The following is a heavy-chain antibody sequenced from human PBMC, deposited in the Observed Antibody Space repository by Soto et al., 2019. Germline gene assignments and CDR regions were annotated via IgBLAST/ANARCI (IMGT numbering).Heavy chain of an antibody. Sequence: LSLTCTVSGGSISSGGYYWSWIRQRPGKGLEWIGDIHYSGSTFYNPSLKSRVTISVDTSENQFSLKLSSMTAADTAVYYCARGEVLPAASLDYWGQGTLVTVSS. D-gene: IGHD2-2*01. J-gene: IGHJ4*02. CDR1: GGSISSGGYY. V-gene: IGHV4-31*03. CDR3: ARGEVLPAASLDY. CDR2: IHYSGST.